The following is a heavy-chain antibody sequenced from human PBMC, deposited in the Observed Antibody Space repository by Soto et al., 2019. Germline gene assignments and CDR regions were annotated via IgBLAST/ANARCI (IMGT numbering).Heavy chain of an antibody. V-gene: IGHV5-10-1*01. CDR2: IDPSDSYT. Sequence: GESLKISCKGSGYSFTSYWISWVRQMPGKGLEWMGRIDPSDSYTNYSPSFQGHVTISADRSISTAYLQWSSLKASDTAMYYCARLPITGTNYYYYGMDVWGQGTTVTV. CDR1: GYSFTSYW. J-gene: IGHJ6*02. D-gene: IGHD1-20*01. CDR3: ARLPITGTNYYYYGMDV.